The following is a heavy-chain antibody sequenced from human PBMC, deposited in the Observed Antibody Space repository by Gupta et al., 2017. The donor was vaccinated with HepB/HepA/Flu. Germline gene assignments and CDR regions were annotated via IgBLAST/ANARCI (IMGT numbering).Heavy chain of an antibody. Sequence: QVQLVESGGGVVQPGRSMRLPCGASGFTFSSYGMHWVRQAPGKGLEWVAVISYEGSKKQYADSVKGRFTISRDYSKKTLYLEMKSLRAEDTAVDYCISGWFFDDWGQGTLVTVSS. V-gene: IGHV3-30*03. CDR3: ISGWFFDD. CDR1: GFTFSSYG. D-gene: IGHD6-19*01. CDR2: ISYEGSKK. J-gene: IGHJ4*02.